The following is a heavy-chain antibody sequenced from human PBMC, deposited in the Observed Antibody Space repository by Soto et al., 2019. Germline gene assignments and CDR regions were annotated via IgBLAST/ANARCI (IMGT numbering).Heavy chain of an antibody. CDR2: ISSSGSTI. D-gene: IGHD2-2*01. V-gene: IGHV3-11*01. Sequence: PGGSLRLSCAASGFTFSDYYMSWIRQAPGKGLEWVSYISSSGSTIYYADSVKGRFTISRDNAKNSLYLQMNSLRAEDTAVYYCARYCSSTSCYENAFDIWGQGTMVTVSS. CDR1: GFTFSDYY. CDR3: ARYCSSTSCYENAFDI. J-gene: IGHJ3*02.